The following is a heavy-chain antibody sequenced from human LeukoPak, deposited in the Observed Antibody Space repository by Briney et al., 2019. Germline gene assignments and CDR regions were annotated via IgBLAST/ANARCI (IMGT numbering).Heavy chain of an antibody. CDR3: AKDLGGSATTV. CDR1: GFTFSSYW. CDR2: INSDGSST. J-gene: IGHJ4*02. D-gene: IGHD2-2*01. Sequence: PGGSLRLSCAASGFTFSSYWMLWVRQAPGKGLVWVSRINSDGSSTSYADSVKGRFTISRDNAKNSLFLQMNSLRVEDTALYYCAKDLGGSATTVWGQGTLVTVSS. V-gene: IGHV3-74*01.